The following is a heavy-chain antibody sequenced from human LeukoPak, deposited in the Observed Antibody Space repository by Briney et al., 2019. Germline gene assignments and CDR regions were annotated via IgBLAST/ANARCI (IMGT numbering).Heavy chain of an antibody. CDR2: IYGDGSEL. Sequence: GGSLSLSCAASGLTFSSYWMMWVRQAPGKGREWVAHIYGDGSELYYVNSVKGRFTIYRDNAKNSLYLQINSLRGEDKALYYCPKARLTAAPFYYYGMDVWGRGTTVTVSS. CDR3: PKARLTAAPFYYYGMDV. CDR1: GLTFSSYW. D-gene: IGHD2-15*01. J-gene: IGHJ6*02. V-gene: IGHV3-7*03.